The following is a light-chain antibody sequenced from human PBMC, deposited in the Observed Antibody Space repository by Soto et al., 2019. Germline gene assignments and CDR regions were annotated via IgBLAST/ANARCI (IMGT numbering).Light chain of an antibody. J-gene: IGLJ1*01. Sequence: SDLTQAASVSGSPGQSIAISCPGTRSYVGAYYYVYWYQQLPGTAPKLLISGNSNRPSGVPDRFSGSKSGTSASLAITGLQAEDEADYYCQSYDSCLSGSRVLGTVTKFTV. CDR3: QSYDSCLSGSRV. V-gene: IGLV1-40*01. CDR2: GNS. CDR1: RSYVGAYYY.